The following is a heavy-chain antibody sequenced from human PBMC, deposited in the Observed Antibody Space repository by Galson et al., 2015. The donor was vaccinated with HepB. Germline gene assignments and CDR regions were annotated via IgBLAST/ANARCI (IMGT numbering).Heavy chain of an antibody. J-gene: IGHJ4*02. Sequence: SETLSLTCTVSGGSISSYYWGYIRQPPGQGLEWIAYMFHTGSTNFNPSLKSRVTISVDTSKNQFSLKLTSVTAADTAVYYCVGGQSNSWLDYWGQGILVTVSS. CDR3: VGGQSNSWLDY. D-gene: IGHD2-2*01. CDR2: MFHTGST. V-gene: IGHV4-59*08. CDR1: GGSISSYY.